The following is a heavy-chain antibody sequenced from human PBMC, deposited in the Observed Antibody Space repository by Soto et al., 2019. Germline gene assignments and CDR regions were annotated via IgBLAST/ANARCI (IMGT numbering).Heavy chain of an antibody. CDR3: ARQGQLERLVFDY. J-gene: IGHJ4*02. D-gene: IGHD1-1*01. CDR2: IYPGDSDT. CDR1: GYSFTSYW. V-gene: IGHV5-51*01. Sequence: GESLKISCKGSGYSFTSYWIGWVRQMPGKGLEWMGIIYPGDSDTRYSPSFQGQVTISADKPISTAYLQWSSLKASDTAMYYCARQGQLERLVFDYWGQGTLVTVSS.